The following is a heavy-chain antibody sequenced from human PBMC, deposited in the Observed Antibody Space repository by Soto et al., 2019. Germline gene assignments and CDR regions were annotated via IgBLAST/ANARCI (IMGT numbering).Heavy chain of an antibody. CDR1: GGSISSGGYY. CDR2: IYYSGST. CDR3: ARADDSSGYWFDP. Sequence: QVQLQESGPGLVKPSQTLSLTCTVSGGSISSGGYYWSWIRQHPGKGLEWIGHIYYSGSTYYNPSLKSRVTISVNTSKNQFSLKLSSVTAADTAVYYCARADDSSGYWFDPWGQGTLVTVSS. V-gene: IGHV4-31*03. D-gene: IGHD3-22*01. J-gene: IGHJ5*02.